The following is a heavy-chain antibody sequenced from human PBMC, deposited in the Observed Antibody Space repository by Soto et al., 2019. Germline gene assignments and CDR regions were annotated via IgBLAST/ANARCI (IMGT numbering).Heavy chain of an antibody. CDR3: ARHVGLDFWSGYYSYYYMDV. CDR1: GYSFTSYW. J-gene: IGHJ6*03. Sequence: PGESLKISCKGSGYSFTSYWIGWVRQMPGKGLEWMGIIYPGDSDTRYSPSFQGQVTTSADKSISTAYLQWSSLKASDTAMYYCARHVGLDFWSGYYSYYYMDVWGKGTTVTVSS. CDR2: IYPGDSDT. V-gene: IGHV5-51*01. D-gene: IGHD3-3*01.